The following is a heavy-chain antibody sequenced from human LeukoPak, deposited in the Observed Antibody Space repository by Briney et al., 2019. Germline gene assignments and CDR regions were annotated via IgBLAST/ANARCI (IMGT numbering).Heavy chain of an antibody. D-gene: IGHD6-13*01. Sequence: PGESLKISCKGSGYSFTSYWIGWVRQMPGKGLAWMWSIYPGDSDTRYSPSFQGQVTISADKSISTAYLQWSSLKPSDTAMYYCARLPTGTWHSSSWPTLDSWGQGTLVTVSS. CDR2: IYPGDSDT. V-gene: IGHV5-51*01. CDR1: GYSFTSYW. J-gene: IGHJ4*02. CDR3: ARLPTGTWHSSSWPTLDS.